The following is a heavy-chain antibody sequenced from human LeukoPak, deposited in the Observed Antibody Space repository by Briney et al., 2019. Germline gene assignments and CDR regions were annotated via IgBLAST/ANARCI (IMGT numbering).Heavy chain of an antibody. J-gene: IGHJ4*02. Sequence: SETLSLTCTVSGGSISSSSYYWGWIRQPPGKGLEWIGSIYCSGSTYYNPSLKSRVTISVDTSKNQFSLKLSSVTAADTAVYYCARQPSIAAAGDYWGQGTLVTVSS. CDR2: IYCSGST. CDR3: ARQPSIAAAGDY. V-gene: IGHV4-39*01. D-gene: IGHD6-13*01. CDR1: GGSISSSSYY.